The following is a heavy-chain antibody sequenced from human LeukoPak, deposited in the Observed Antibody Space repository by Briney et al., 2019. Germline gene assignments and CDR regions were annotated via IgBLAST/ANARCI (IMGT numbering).Heavy chain of an antibody. CDR2: ISYDGSNK. CDR1: GFTFSSYG. D-gene: IGHD3-10*01. Sequence: GGSLRLSCAASGFTFSSYGMHWVRQAPGKGLEWVAVISYDGSNKYYADSVKGRFTISRDNSKNTLYLQMNSLRAEDTAVYYCARDSGYYGSGVGGRRGMDVWGKGTTVTVSS. CDR3: ARDSGYYGSGVGGRRGMDV. J-gene: IGHJ6*04. V-gene: IGHV3-30*03.